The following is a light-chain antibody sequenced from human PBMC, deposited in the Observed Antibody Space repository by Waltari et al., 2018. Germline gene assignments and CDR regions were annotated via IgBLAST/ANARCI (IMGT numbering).Light chain of an antibody. J-gene: IGKJ1*01. CDR3: QHYVRLPAT. CDR2: GAS. CDR1: QSVSRT. Sequence: DIVLTQSPGILSLSPGERATLSCRASQSVSRTLAWYQQKPGQAPRLLIDGASTRATGIPDRFSGGGSGTDFSLTISRLEPEDFAVYYCQHYVRLPATFGQGTKVEIK. V-gene: IGKV3-20*01.